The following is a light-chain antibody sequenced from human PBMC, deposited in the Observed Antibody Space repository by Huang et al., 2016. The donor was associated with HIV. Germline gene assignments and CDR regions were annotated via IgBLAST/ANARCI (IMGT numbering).Light chain of an antibody. Sequence: IVLTQSLATLSWYPGERVTLSCRASQSVGNYIAWYQQHPGQSPKLLIYDTSNKATVTPLRFWGSWSGTDFTLPFSRLVSGDFAVYYYRERSSWVTFGGGTKVQVK. V-gene: IGKV3-11*01. CDR3: RERSSWVT. CDR1: QSVGNY. J-gene: IGKJ4*01. CDR2: DTS.